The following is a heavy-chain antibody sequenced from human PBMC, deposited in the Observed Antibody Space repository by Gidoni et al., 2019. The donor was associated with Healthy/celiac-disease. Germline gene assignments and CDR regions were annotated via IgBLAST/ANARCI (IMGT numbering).Heavy chain of an antibody. CDR3: AKDVTMIVVVMPGAFDI. J-gene: IGHJ3*02. V-gene: IGHV3-23*01. CDR1: GFTCCSLA. D-gene: IGHD3-22*01. Sequence: EVQLLESGGGLVQPGGYLRLSCAASGFTCCSLAISWVRQAPGKGLEWVSAISGRCGSTYYADSVKGRFTISRDNSKNTLYLQMNILRAEDTAVYYCAKDVTMIVVVMPGAFDIWGQGTMVTVSS. CDR2: ISGRCGST.